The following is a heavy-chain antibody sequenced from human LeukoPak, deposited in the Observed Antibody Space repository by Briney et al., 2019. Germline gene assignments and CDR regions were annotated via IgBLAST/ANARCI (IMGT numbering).Heavy chain of an antibody. J-gene: IGHJ4*02. Sequence: SGGSLRLSCAASGXTFSSYAMSWVRQAPGKGLEWVSGISGSGGDTYYADSVKGRFTISRDNSKNTLYLQMNSLRAEDTAVYYCAKEGPDGDYFDNWGQGTLVTVSS. CDR1: GXTFSSYA. V-gene: IGHV3-23*01. CDR2: ISGSGGDT. D-gene: IGHD3-10*01. CDR3: AKEGPDGDYFDN.